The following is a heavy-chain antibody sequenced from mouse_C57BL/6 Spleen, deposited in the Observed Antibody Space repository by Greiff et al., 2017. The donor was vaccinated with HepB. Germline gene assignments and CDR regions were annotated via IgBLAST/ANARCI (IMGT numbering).Heavy chain of an antibody. J-gene: IGHJ1*03. CDR1: GYTFTSYW. CDR3: ARYYYGSSYWYFDV. CDR2: IDPSDSYT. V-gene: IGHV1-50*01. Sequence: QVQLQQPGAELVKPGASVQLSCKASGYTFTSYWMQWVTQRPGQGLEWIGEIDPSDSYTNYNQKFKGKATLTVDTSSSTAYMQLSSLTSEDSAVYYCARYYYGSSYWYFDVWGTGTTVTVSS. D-gene: IGHD1-1*01.